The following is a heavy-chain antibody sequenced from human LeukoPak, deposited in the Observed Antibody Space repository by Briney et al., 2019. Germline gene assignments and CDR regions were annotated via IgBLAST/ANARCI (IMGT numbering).Heavy chain of an antibody. V-gene: IGHV3-23*01. CDR2: ISGSGDRT. J-gene: IGHJ4*02. CDR3: ARDPAVASRATFYY. D-gene: IGHD6-13*01. Sequence: GGSLRLSCAASGFTFSSYAMNWIRQAPGKGLEWVSSISGSGDRTYYADSVKGRFTISRDNPENILYLQMDSLRAEDTAVYYCARDPAVASRATFYYWGQGTLVTVSS. CDR1: GFTFSSYA.